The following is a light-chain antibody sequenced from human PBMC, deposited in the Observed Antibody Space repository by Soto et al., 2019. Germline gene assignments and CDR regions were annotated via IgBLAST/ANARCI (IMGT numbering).Light chain of an antibody. Sequence: QSALTQPASVSGSPGQSITISCTGTSSDLAIYNYVSWYQQQPGKAPKLMIYQVTNRPSGVPDRFSASKSGNTASLTVSGLQAEDEADYYCSSFVAGNNYWVFGGGTKVTVL. CDR2: QVT. CDR3: SSFVAGNNYWV. CDR1: SSDLAIYNY. J-gene: IGLJ3*02. V-gene: IGLV2-8*01.